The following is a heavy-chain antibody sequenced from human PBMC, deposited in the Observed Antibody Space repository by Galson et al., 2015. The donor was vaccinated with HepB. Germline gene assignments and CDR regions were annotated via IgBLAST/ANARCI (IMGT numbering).Heavy chain of an antibody. V-gene: IGHV3-7*01. CDR1: GFTFSRSW. CDR3: ARERDMATIVVVLDY. J-gene: IGHJ4*02. Sequence: SLRLSCAASGFTFSRSWMTWVRQAPGKGLEWVANIKEDGSEKYYVDSVRGRFTISRDNAKNSLYLQMNSLGPEDTAVYYCARERDMATIVVVLDYWGQGTLVTVSS. CDR2: IKEDGSEK. D-gene: IGHD2-15*01.